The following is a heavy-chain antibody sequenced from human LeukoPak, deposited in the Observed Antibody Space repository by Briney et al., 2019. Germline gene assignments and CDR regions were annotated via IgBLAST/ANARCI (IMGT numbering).Heavy chain of an antibody. Sequence: GGSLRLSCAASGFTVSSNYMSWVRQAPGKGLEWVSVIYSGGSTYYADSVKGRFTISRDNSKNTLYLQMNSLRAEDTAVYYCARDVGVVRGVIAWTYLNWGQGTLVTVSS. V-gene: IGHV3-53*01. CDR2: IYSGGST. J-gene: IGHJ4*02. D-gene: IGHD3-10*01. CDR3: ARDVGVVRGVIAWTYLN. CDR1: GFTVSSNY.